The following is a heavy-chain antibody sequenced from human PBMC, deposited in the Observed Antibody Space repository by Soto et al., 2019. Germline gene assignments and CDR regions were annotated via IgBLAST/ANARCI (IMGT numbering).Heavy chain of an antibody. J-gene: IGHJ4*02. V-gene: IGHV3-23*01. Sequence: GSLRLSCAASGFTFSSYTMSWVRQAPGRGLEWVSSITATGGSTYNAGSVKGRFTISRDNSKNTLYMQMNSLRAEDTAVYYCAKGLSGGFRVDYWGQGTLVTVSS. CDR2: ITATGGST. CDR3: AKGLSGGFRVDY. CDR1: GFTFSSYT. D-gene: IGHD2-15*01.